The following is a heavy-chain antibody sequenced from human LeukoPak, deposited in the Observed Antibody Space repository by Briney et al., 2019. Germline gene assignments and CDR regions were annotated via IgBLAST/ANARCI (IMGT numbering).Heavy chain of an antibody. Sequence: GGSLRLSCAASGFTFSSYAMHWVRQAPGKGLEWVAVISYDGSNKYYADSVKGRLTISRDNSKNTLYLQMNSLRAEDTAVYYCARDRRYFDWFFDYWGQGTLVTVSS. V-gene: IGHV3-30-3*01. CDR3: ARDRRYFDWFFDY. J-gene: IGHJ4*02. CDR1: GFTFSSYA. D-gene: IGHD3-9*01. CDR2: ISYDGSNK.